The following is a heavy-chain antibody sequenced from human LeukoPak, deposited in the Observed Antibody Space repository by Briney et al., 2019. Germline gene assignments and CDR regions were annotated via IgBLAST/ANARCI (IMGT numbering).Heavy chain of an antibody. J-gene: IGHJ4*02. Sequence: PGGSLRLSCAASGFTFSSYGMSWVRQAPGKGLEWVSAISGSGGSTYYADSVKGRFTISRDNAKNSLYLQMNSLRAEDTAVYYCARPQGYQPLLDLDYWGQGTLVTVSS. CDR2: ISGSGGST. CDR3: ARPQGYQPLLDLDY. CDR1: GFTFSSYG. D-gene: IGHD2-2*01. V-gene: IGHV3-23*01.